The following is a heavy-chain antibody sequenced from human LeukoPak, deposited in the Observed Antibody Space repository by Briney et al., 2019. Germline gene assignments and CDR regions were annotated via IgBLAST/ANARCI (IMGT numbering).Heavy chain of an antibody. Sequence: SVKVSCKASGGTFSSYAISWGRQAPGQGLEWMGGIIPIFGTANYAQKFQGRVTITADESTSTAYMELSSLRSEDTAVYYCARDFGDGYNYRHDAFDIWGQGKMVTVSS. V-gene: IGHV1-69*13. CDR1: GGTFSSYA. CDR3: ARDFGDGYNYRHDAFDI. CDR2: IIPIFGTA. D-gene: IGHD5-24*01. J-gene: IGHJ3*02.